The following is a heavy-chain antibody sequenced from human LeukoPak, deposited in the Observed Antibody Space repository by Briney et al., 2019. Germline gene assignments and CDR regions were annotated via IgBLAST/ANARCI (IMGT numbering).Heavy chain of an antibody. D-gene: IGHD3-9*01. Sequence: SGRSLRLSCAASGFTFSSYAMHWVRQAPGRGLEWVAVISYDGSNKYYADSVKGRFTISRDNSKNTLYLQMNSPRAEDTAVYYCAKWGDYDILTGYYVSDFWGQGTLVTVSS. J-gene: IGHJ4*02. V-gene: IGHV3-30-3*01. CDR1: GFTFSSYA. CDR2: ISYDGSNK. CDR3: AKWGDYDILTGYYVSDF.